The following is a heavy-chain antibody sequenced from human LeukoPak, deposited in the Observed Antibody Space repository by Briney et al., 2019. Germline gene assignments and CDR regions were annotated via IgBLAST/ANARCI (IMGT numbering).Heavy chain of an antibody. Sequence: SETLSLTCTVSGGSISSDYWSWIRQPAGMGLEWIGRIYTSGSTNYNPSFKSRITVSMDTSKNQFSLRLSSVTAADTAVYYCARDQEQELDYWFDPWGQGTLVIVSS. CDR3: ARDQEQELDYWFDP. J-gene: IGHJ5*02. CDR2: IYTSGST. V-gene: IGHV4-4*07. CDR1: GGSISSDY. D-gene: IGHD6-13*01.